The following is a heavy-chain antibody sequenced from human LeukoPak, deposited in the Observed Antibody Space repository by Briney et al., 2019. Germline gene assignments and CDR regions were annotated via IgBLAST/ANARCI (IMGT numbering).Heavy chain of an antibody. CDR2: ISSSSDYI. J-gene: IGHJ4*02. CDR1: GFTFSNYN. V-gene: IGHV3-21*04. Sequence: GGSLRLSCAVSGFTFSNYNMNWVRQAPGKGLEWVSSISSSSDYIYYADSVKGRFTISRDNAKNSLYLQMNSLRTEDTAVYYCARVGIDYSGNIIKYYFDYWGQGTLVTVSS. D-gene: IGHD4-23*01. CDR3: ARVGIDYSGNIIKYYFDY.